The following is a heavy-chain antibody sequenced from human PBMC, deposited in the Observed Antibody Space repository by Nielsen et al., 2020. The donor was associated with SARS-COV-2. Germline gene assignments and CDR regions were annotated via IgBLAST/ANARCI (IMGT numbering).Heavy chain of an antibody. J-gene: IGHJ6*02. V-gene: IGHV4-30-4*08. CDR3: ARERVGGITIFGVVTRYGMDV. D-gene: IGHD3-3*01. CDR1: GGSFSGYY. CDR2: IYYSGST. Sequence: SETLSLTCAVCGGSFSGYYWSWIRQPPGKGLEWIGYIYYSGSTYYNPSLKSRLTISVDTSKNQFSLKLSSVTAADTALYYCARERVGGITIFGVVTRYGMDVWGQGTTVTVSS.